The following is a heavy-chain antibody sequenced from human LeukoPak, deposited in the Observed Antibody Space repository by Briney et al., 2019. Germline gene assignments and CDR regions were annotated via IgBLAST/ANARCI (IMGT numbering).Heavy chain of an antibody. CDR2: ISYDGRNK. Sequence: GRSLRLSCAASGFTFSNYAMHWVRQAPDKGLEWVAVISYDGRNKYYADSVKGRFTISRDNSKNTLYVQMNTLRTYDTAVYYCARDSYGADYWGQGTLVTVSS. CDR3: ARDSYGADY. D-gene: IGHD4-17*01. V-gene: IGHV3-30*04. CDR1: GFTFSNYA. J-gene: IGHJ4*02.